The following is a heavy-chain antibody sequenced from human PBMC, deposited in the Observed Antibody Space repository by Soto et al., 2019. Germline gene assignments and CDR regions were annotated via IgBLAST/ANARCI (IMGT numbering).Heavy chain of an antibody. D-gene: IGHD1-7*01. CDR2: IWYDGSNK. CDR3: ARGVTGTTSTSLCY. J-gene: IGHJ4*02. V-gene: IGHV3-33*01. CDR1: GFTFSSYG. Sequence: GGSLRLSCAASGFTFSSYGMHWVRQAPGKGLEWVAVIWYDGSNKYYADSVKGRFTISRDNSKNTLYLQMNSLRAEDTAVYYCARGVTGTTSTSLCYWGQGTLVTVSS.